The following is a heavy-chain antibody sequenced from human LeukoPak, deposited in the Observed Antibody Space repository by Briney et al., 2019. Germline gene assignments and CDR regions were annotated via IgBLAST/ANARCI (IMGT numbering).Heavy chain of an antibody. J-gene: IGHJ4*02. V-gene: IGHV4-59*01. CDR3: ARASDRLQPPDY. CDR2: IYYSGST. CDR1: GGSISNYY. D-gene: IGHD4-11*01. Sequence: PSETLSLTCTVAGGSISNYYWTWIRQPPGKGQDWIGYIYYSGSTNYNPSLKSRVTISVDTSKNQFSLKLSSVTAADTAMYYCARASDRLQPPDYWGQGTLVTVSS.